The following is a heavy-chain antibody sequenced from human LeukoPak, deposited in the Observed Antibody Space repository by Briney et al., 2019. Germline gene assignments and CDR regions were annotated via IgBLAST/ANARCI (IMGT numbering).Heavy chain of an antibody. CDR3: ARDLRGAYMDCFDY. D-gene: IGHD3-16*01. J-gene: IGHJ4*02. V-gene: IGHV4-39*07. CDR2: IYHSGNA. CDR1: GGSISSGTYY. Sequence: SETLSLTCTVSGGSISSGTYYWGWIRQPPGKGLEWIGSIYHSGNAYCNQSLMSRVTISVDTSKNQFSLKVSSATAADTAVYNCARDLRGAYMDCFDYWGQGTLVTVSS.